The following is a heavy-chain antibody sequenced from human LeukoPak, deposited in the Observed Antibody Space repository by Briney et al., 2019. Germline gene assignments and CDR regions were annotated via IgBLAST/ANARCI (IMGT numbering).Heavy chain of an antibody. CDR2: IEPDGSEK. D-gene: IGHD4-17*01. Sequence: GGSLRLSCATSGFTFNNYWMSWVRQAPGTGLEWVANIEPDGSEKYYLDSVKGRFTISRDNAKNSLYLQMNSLRADDTAVYYCARDSESAVTHYWGQGTLVAVSS. CDR1: GFTFNNYW. CDR3: ARDSESAVTHY. V-gene: IGHV3-7*01. J-gene: IGHJ4*02.